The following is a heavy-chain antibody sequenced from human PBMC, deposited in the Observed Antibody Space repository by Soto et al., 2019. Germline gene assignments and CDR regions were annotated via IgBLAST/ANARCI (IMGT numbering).Heavy chain of an antibody. D-gene: IGHD5-18*01. Sequence: PGGSLRLSCTASGFTFGDYAMSWVRQAPGKGLEWVGFIRSKAYGGTTEYAASVKGRFTISRDDSKSIAYLQMNSLKTEDTAVYYCNLNNRGYSYGVGGYWGQGTLVTVSS. CDR1: GFTFGDYA. CDR2: IRSKAYGGTT. CDR3: NLNNRGYSYGVGGY. V-gene: IGHV3-49*04. J-gene: IGHJ4*02.